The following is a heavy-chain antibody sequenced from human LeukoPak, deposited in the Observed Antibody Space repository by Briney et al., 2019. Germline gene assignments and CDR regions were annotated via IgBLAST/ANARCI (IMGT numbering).Heavy chain of an antibody. D-gene: IGHD1-7*01. J-gene: IGHJ4*02. CDR3: AKGINYNWNYVGFDY. CDR2: IRSSGSSI. CDR1: GFTFSSYS. Sequence: PGGSLRLSCAASGFTFSSYSMNWVRQAPGKGLEWVSYIRSSGSSIYYADSVKGRFTISRDNAKNSLYLQMNSLRVEDTALYYCAKGINYNWNYVGFDYWGQGTLVTVSS. V-gene: IGHV3-48*04.